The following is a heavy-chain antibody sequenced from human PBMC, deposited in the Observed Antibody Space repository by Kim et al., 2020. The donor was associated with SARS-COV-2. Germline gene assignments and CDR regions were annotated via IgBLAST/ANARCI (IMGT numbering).Heavy chain of an antibody. J-gene: IGHJ5*02. V-gene: IGHV3-11*05. Sequence: SVKGRFTISRDNSKNSLYLQRNSLRAEDTAVYYCAREEGSSWAINWFDPWGQGTLVTVSS. D-gene: IGHD6-13*01. CDR3: AREEGSSWAINWFDP.